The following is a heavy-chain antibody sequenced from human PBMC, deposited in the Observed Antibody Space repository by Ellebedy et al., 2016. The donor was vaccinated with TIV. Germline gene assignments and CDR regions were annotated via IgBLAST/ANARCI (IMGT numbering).Heavy chain of an antibody. CDR2: FRHHDDSK. D-gene: IGHD1-26*01. J-gene: IGHJ4*02. CDR1: GFSSSTFD. Sequence: GGSLRLSXAASGFSSSTFDMSWVRQAPGKGLEWVSVFRHHDDSKYYGDSVKGRFTISRDNSKNILYLQMNSLRAEDTAVYYCVKGAWLDDWGQGTLVIVSS. CDR3: VKGAWLDD. V-gene: IGHV3-23*01.